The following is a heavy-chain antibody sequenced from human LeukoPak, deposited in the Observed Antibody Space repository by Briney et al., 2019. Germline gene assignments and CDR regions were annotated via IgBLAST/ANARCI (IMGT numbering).Heavy chain of an antibody. CDR2: IYYSGST. V-gene: IGHV4-59*01. CDR1: GDSISNNY. CDR3: ARDRYYYDSSARYFDY. Sequence: SETLSLTCSVSGDSISNNYWSWIRQPPGKGLEWIGYIYYSGSTKYNPSLKSRVTISVDTSKNQFSLKLNSVTAADTAVYYCARDRYYYDSSARYFDYWGQGTLVTVSS. D-gene: IGHD3-22*01. J-gene: IGHJ4*02.